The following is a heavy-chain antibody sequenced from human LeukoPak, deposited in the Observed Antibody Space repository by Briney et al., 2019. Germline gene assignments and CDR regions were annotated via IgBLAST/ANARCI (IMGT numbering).Heavy chain of an antibody. V-gene: IGHV3-23*01. CDR2: ISGSGGST. Sequence: GGSLRLSCAASGFTFSNYAMSWVRQTPGKGLEWVSAISGSGGSTYYADSVKGRFTIARDNSKNTLNLQMNSLRAEDTALYYCAKDPLRYYDSPGENWFDPWGQGTLVTVSS. J-gene: IGHJ5*02. CDR3: AKDPLRYYDSPGENWFDP. CDR1: GFTFSNYA. D-gene: IGHD3-22*01.